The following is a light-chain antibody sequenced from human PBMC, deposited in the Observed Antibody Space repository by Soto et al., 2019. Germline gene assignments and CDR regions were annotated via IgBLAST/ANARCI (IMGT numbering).Light chain of an antibody. CDR2: NNN. V-gene: IGLV1-44*01. J-gene: IGLJ1*01. Sequence: QSVLTQPPSASGTPGQTVIISCSGSRSDIGSNSVNWYQHLPGTPPKLLIYNNNQRPSGVPDRFSGSKSGTSASLAISGLQSEDEADYYCAAWDDSLTGPVFGTGTKVTVL. CDR3: AAWDDSLTGPV. CDR1: RSDIGSNS.